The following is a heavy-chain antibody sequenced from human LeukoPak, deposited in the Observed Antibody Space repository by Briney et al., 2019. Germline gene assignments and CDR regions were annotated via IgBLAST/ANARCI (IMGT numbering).Heavy chain of an antibody. CDR1: GFIFSRHW. CDR3: AREHRQEGATVDH. D-gene: IGHD1-26*01. CDR2: IERDGSST. J-gene: IGHJ4*02. V-gene: IGHV3-74*01. Sequence: QPGGSLRLSCAASGFIFSRHWMHWVRQAPGKGLVWVSRIERDGSSTFYADSVKGRFTISRDNAKNTLYLQMNSLRVEDTAVYYCAREHRQEGATVDHWGQGTLVTVSS.